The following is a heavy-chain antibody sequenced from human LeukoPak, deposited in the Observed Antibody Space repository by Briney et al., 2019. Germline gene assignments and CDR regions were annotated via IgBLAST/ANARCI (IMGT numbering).Heavy chain of an antibody. D-gene: IGHD6-13*01. V-gene: IGHV3-7*03. Sequence: PGGSLRLSCAASGLTFNNHWMSWVRQAPGKGLEWVANIRHDGSDKKYVDSVKGRFTISRDNAENLLFLQMNSLRAEDTAVYYCARRITIAAAGWGYGMDVWGQGTTVTVSS. CDR3: ARRITIAAAGWGYGMDV. J-gene: IGHJ6*02. CDR1: GLTFNNHW. CDR2: IRHDGSDK.